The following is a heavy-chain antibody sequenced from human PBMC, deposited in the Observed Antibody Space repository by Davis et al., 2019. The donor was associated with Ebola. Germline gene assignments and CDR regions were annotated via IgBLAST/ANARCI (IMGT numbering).Heavy chain of an antibody. CDR3: ARDLVLVVYTSFAAFDI. D-gene: IGHD2-8*02. V-gene: IGHV1-2*04. Sequence: ASVPVSCQASGYTFTGYYMHWVRQAPGQGLEWMGWINPNSGGTNYAQQFQGWVTMTRDTSISTAYMELSSLRSEDTAVYYCARDLVLVVYTSFAAFDIWGQGTMVTVSS. CDR2: INPNSGGT. J-gene: IGHJ3*02. CDR1: GYTFTGYY.